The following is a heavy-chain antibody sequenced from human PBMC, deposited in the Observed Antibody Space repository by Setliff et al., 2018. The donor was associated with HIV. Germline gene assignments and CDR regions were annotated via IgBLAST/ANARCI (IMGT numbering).Heavy chain of an antibody. Sequence: SETLTLTCNVSGGSFIGSSFQSTWIRQAPGKGLEWIGDIAYSGTTMYFNYNPSLESRLSLSEDTSRHQFSLKLTSVTADDTGIYYCARGPPFAYWGQGLLVTVSS. J-gene: IGHJ4*02. CDR3: ARGPPFAY. CDR1: GGSFIGSSFQ. CDR2: IAYSGTTMYF. V-gene: IGHV4-39*07.